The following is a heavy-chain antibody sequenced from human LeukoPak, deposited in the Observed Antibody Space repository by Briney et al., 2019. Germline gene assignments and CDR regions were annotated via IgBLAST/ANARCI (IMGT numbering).Heavy chain of an antibody. CDR2: ISSGTDSI. D-gene: IGHD2-15*01. CDR1: GFTFSTYG. Sequence: GGSLRLSCAASGFTFSTYGINWVRQAPGKGLEWVSYISSGTDSIHYADSLKGRFTVSRDNAKNSLFLQMNSLRDEDTAVYYCARAEALLPYLYWGQGTLVTVSS. J-gene: IGHJ4*02. CDR3: ARAEALLPYLY. V-gene: IGHV3-48*02.